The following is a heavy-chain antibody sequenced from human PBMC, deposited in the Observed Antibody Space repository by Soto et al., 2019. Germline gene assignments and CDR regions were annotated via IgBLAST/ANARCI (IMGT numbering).Heavy chain of an antibody. CDR1: GLTVSSNY. CDR2: IYSGGNT. J-gene: IGHJ3*02. CDR3: ARDFRLDTAMLHDAFDI. D-gene: IGHD5-18*01. Sequence: GGSLRLSCAASGLTVSSNYMSWVRQAPGKGLEWVAIIYSGGNTYYADSVKGRFTISRDNSRNTLYLQMNNLRAEDTAVYYCARDFRLDTAMLHDAFDIWGQGT. V-gene: IGHV3-53*01.